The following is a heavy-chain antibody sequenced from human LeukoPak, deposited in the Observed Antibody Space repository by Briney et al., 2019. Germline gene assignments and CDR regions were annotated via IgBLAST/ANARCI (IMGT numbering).Heavy chain of an antibody. J-gene: IGHJ4*02. V-gene: IGHV4-34*01. CDR2: INHSGST. CDR3: ATRSYYYGSGLDDY. D-gene: IGHD3-10*01. CDR1: GGSFSGYY. Sequence: SETLSLTCAVYGGSFSGYYWSWIRQPPGKGLEWIGEINHSGSTNYNPSLKSRVTISVDTSKSQFSLKLSPVTAADTAVYYCATRSYYYGSGLDDYWGQGTLVTVSS.